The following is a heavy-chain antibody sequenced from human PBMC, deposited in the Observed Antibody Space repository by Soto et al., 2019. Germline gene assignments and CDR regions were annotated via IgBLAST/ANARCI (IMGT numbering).Heavy chain of an antibody. D-gene: IGHD3-3*01. CDR1: GGSISSGDYY. CDR2: IYYSGST. CDR3: ARGGLPALRFLEWLPSFDY. J-gene: IGHJ4*02. V-gene: IGHV4-30-4*01. Sequence: SETLSLTCTVSGGSISSGDYYWSWIRQPPGKGLEWIGYIYYSGSTYYNPSLKSRVTISVDTSKNQFSLKLSSVTAADTAVYYCARGGLPALRFLEWLPSFDYWGQGTLVTVSS.